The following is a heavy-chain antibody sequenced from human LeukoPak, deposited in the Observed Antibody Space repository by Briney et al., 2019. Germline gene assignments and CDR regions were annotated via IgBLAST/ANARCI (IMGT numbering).Heavy chain of an antibody. CDR1: GDSLSSYY. Sequence: SETLSLTCTVSGDSLSSYYWSWIRQPPGKGLEWIGEINHSGSTNYNPSLKSRVTISVDTSKNQFSLKLSSVTAADTAVYYCARGPIGSSWYRNWGQGTLVTVSS. D-gene: IGHD6-13*01. CDR3: ARGPIGSSWYRN. V-gene: IGHV4-34*01. J-gene: IGHJ4*02. CDR2: INHSGST.